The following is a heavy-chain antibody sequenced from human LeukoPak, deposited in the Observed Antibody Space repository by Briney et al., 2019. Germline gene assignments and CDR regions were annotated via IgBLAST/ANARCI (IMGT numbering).Heavy chain of an antibody. CDR3: AKDQAGGSYNLDWFDP. D-gene: IGHD1-26*01. Sequence: PGGSLRLSCAASGFTFSTYSMNWVRQAPGKGLEWVSAISGSGGSTYYADSVKGRFTISRDNSKNTLYLQMNSLRAEDTAVYYCAKDQAGGSYNLDWFDPWGQGTLVTVSS. V-gene: IGHV3-23*01. CDR1: GFTFSTYS. CDR2: ISGSGGST. J-gene: IGHJ5*02.